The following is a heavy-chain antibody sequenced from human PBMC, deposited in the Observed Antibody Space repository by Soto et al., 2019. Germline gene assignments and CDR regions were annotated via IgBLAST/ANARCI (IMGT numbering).Heavy chain of an antibody. D-gene: IGHD3-16*02. CDR1: GFTFSNYA. CDR3: AKGLDIWGSYRYVAFDI. CDR2: ISGSGGTT. J-gene: IGHJ3*02. Sequence: GGSMRLSCAASGFTFSNYAMSWVRQAPGKGLEWVSAISGSGGTTYYADSVKGRFTISRDNSKNTLYLQMNSLRAEDTAVYYCAKGLDIWGSYRYVAFDIWGQGTMVTVSS. V-gene: IGHV3-23*01.